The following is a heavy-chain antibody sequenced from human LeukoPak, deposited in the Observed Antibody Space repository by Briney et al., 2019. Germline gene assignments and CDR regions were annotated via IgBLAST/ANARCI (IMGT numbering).Heavy chain of an antibody. CDR3: AREAPIVGAHLDY. CDR1: GFTFSSYA. CDR2: ISSSSSTI. Sequence: GGSLRLSCAASGFTFSSYATYWVRQAPGKGLEWVSYISSSSSTIYYADSVKGRFTISRDNAKNSLYLQMNSLRAEDTAVYYCAREAPIVGAHLDYWGQGTLVTVSS. V-gene: IGHV3-48*04. J-gene: IGHJ4*02. D-gene: IGHD1-26*01.